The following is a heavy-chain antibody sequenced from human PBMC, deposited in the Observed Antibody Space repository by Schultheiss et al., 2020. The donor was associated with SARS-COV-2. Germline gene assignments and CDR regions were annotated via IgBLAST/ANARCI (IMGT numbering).Heavy chain of an antibody. D-gene: IGHD6-19*01. J-gene: IGHJ3*02. V-gene: IGHV4-4*07. CDR3: ARDQYSSGWYGPTGGYAFDI. CDR2: IYTRGST. CDR1: GGSISSYY. Sequence: SQTLSLTCTVSGGSISSYYWSWIRQPAGKGLEWIGRIYTRGSTNYNPSLKSRVTMSVDTSKNQFSLKLSSVTAADTAVYYCARDQYSSGWYGPTGGYAFDIWGQWTMVTVSS.